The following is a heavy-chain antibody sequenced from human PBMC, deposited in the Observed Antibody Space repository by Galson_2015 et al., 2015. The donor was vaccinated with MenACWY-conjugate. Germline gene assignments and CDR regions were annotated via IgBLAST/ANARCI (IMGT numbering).Heavy chain of an antibody. CDR2: IGGTSRSI. Sequence: SLRLSCAASGFSFSTYSMNWVRQSPGKGLEWVSSIGGTSRSIYYADALKGRFTISRDNAKNSLFLQMNNLRAEDTAVYYCARERDEAFDIWGQGTMVTVSS. J-gene: IGHJ3*02. CDR3: ARERDEAFDI. V-gene: IGHV3-21*01. CDR1: GFSFSTYS.